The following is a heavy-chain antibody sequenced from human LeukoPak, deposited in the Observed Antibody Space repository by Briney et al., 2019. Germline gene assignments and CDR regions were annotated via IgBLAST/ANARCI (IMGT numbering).Heavy chain of an antibody. Sequence: SETLSLTCTVSGGSISSSSYYWGWLRQPPGKGLEWIGSIYYSGPTYYNPSLKSRVTISVDTSKNPFSLKLRSVTAADTAVYYCARWYYYDRSGYPPSYFHNWGQGTLVTVSS. D-gene: IGHD3-22*01. J-gene: IGHJ4*02. CDR1: GGSISSSSYY. CDR3: ARWYYYDRSGYPPSYFHN. CDR2: IYYSGPT. V-gene: IGHV4-39*01.